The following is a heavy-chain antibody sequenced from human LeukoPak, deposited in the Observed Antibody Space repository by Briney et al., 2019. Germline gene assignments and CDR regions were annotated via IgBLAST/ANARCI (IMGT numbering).Heavy chain of an antibody. D-gene: IGHD6-13*01. J-gene: IGHJ4*02. CDR2: VDPEDGET. CDR1: GYTFTDYY. Sequence: AASVKVSCKVSGYTFTDYYMHWVQQAPGKRLEWMGLVDPEDGETIYAEKFQGRVTITADTSTDTAYMELSSLRSEDTAVYYCATLTAAAGTGFDYWGQGTLVTVSS. V-gene: IGHV1-69-2*01. CDR3: ATLTAAAGTGFDY.